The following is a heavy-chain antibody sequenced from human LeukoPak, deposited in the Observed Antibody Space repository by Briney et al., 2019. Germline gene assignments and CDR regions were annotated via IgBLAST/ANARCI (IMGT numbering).Heavy chain of an antibody. V-gene: IGHV4-59*01. CDR3: ASSDCSSTSCQYYGMDV. CDR2: IYYSGST. CDR1: GGSISSYY. D-gene: IGHD2-2*01. Sequence: SETLSLTCTVSGGSISSYYWSWIRQPPGKGLEWIGYIYYSGSTNYNPSLKSRVTISVDTSKNQFSLKLRSVPAADTAVYYCASSDCSSTSCQYYGMDVWGQGTTVTVSS. J-gene: IGHJ6*02.